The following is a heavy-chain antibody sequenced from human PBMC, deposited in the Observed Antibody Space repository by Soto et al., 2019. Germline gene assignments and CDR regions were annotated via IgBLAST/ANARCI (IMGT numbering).Heavy chain of an antibody. J-gene: IGHJ4*02. CDR2: TSHDGSHK. CDR3: ARTTVSGIWLFEY. D-gene: IGHD1-26*01. V-gene: IGHV3-30-3*01. Sequence: GGSLRLSCAASGFTFSSAAMHWVRQAPGKGLEWVAATSHDGSHKYYADSVRGRFTISRDTSKNTVFLQMTSLRPEDRAVYYCARTTVSGIWLFEYWGQGTLVTVSS. CDR1: GFTFSSAA.